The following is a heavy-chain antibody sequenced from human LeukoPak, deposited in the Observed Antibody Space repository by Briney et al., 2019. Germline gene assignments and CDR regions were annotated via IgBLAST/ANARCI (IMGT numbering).Heavy chain of an antibody. D-gene: IGHD3-10*01. CDR2: IYYSGST. CDR1: GGSISSGGYY. V-gene: IGHV4-31*03. CDR3: ARYPRSGSYNWFDP. J-gene: IGHJ5*02. Sequence: KTSETLSLTCTVSGGSISSGGYYWSWIRQHPGKGLEWIGYIYYSGSTYYNPSLKSRVTISVDTSKNQFSLKLSSVTAADTAVYYCARYPRSGSYNWFDPWGQGTLVTVSS.